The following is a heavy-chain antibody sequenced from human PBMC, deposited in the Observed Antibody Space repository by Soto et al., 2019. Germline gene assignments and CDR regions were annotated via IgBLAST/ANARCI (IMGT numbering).Heavy chain of an antibody. V-gene: IGHV3-64*01. D-gene: IGHD2-2*01. CDR3: ARDVKGCSSTSCYWNYYYGMDV. J-gene: IGHJ6*02. CDR1: GFTFSSYA. CDR2: ISSNGGST. Sequence: EVQLVESGGGLVQPGGSLRLSCAASGFTFSSYAMHWVRQAPGKGLEYVSAISSNGGSTYYANSVKGRFTISRDNSKNTLYLQMGSLRAEDMAVYYCARDVKGCSSTSCYWNYYYGMDVWGQGTTVTVSS.